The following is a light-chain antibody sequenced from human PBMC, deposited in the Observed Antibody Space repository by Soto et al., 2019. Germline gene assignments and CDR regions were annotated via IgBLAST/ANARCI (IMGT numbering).Light chain of an antibody. J-gene: IGKJ1*01. CDR3: QQYRGWPRT. V-gene: IGKV3D-15*01. CDR2: GAS. Sequence: EIVLTQSPGTLSLSPGERATLSCGASQGVRNYLAWYQQKPGQAPRLLIYGASTRATDMPGRFRGSGAGAEFTLTISSLQSEDSAVYYCQQYRGWPRTFGQGTKVDIK. CDR1: QGVRNY.